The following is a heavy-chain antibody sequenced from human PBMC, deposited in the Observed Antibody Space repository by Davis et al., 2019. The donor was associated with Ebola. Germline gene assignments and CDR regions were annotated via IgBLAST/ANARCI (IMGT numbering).Heavy chain of an antibody. CDR1: GYSFSTYW. D-gene: IGHD4-11*01. J-gene: IGHJ6*03. V-gene: IGHV5-51*01. CDR3: ARGLPTHYYYYMDV. Sequence: GESLKISCKGSGYSFSTYWIGWVRQMPGKGLEWMGIIYPGDSESRYSPSFQGQVTISADKSISTAYLQWSSLKASDTAIYYCARGLPTHYYYYMDVWGKGTTVTVSS. CDR2: IYPGDSES.